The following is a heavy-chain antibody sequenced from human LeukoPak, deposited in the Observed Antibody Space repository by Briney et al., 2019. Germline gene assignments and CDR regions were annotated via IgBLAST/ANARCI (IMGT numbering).Heavy chain of an antibody. CDR3: ARGPSSSSWSRFDP. CDR2: ISSSGTK. V-gene: IGHV3-48*02. CDR1: GFTFSTYT. D-gene: IGHD6-13*01. J-gene: IGHJ5*02. Sequence: GGSLRLSCAASGFTFSTYTMGWVRQAPGKGLEWVSCISSSGTKYYADSVKGRFTTSRDNGKSSLFLEMNSLRDEDTAVYYCARGPSSSSWSRFDPWGQGTLVTVSS.